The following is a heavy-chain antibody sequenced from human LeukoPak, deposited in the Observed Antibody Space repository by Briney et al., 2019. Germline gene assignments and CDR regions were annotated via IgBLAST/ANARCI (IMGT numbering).Heavy chain of an antibody. CDR3: GKSGHFYGSTDPYYIDY. V-gene: IGHV3-30*18. CDR1: GFTFSSYG. D-gene: IGHD3-10*01. J-gene: IGHJ4*02. Sequence: PGGSLRLSCAASGFTFSSYGMHCLRQAPGKGLEWVAATSYDGSNRHYADSVKGRFTISRDNSKNTLYLQINSPRDEDTAVYYCGKSGHFYGSTDPYYIDYWGQGILVTVSS. CDR2: TSYDGSNR.